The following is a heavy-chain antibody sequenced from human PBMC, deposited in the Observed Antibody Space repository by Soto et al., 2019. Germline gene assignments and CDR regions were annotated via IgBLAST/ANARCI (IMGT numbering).Heavy chain of an antibody. V-gene: IGHV3-30-3*01. J-gene: IGHJ2*01. CDR2: ISYDGSNK. D-gene: IGHD3-22*01. Sequence: QVQLVESGGGVVQPGRSLRLSCAASGFTFSSYAMHWVRQAPGKGLEWVAVISYDGSNKYYADSVKGRFTSSRDNSKNTLYLQMNSLRAEDTAVYSCATDSSRVIVGEGYFYLWGRGTQVTVSS. CDR3: ATDSSRVIVGEGYFYL. CDR1: GFTFSSYA.